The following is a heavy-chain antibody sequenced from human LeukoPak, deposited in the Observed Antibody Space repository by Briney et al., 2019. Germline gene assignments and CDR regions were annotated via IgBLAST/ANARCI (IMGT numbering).Heavy chain of an antibody. Sequence: GGTLRLSCAASGFTFRSNGMSWVRQAPGKGLEWVSAISGSARITSYPDSVKGRFTISRDNSTTTLYLQMNTLRAADTALYYCAGYLECLLYHYYYMYVWGKVTTVSVSS. D-gene: IGHD3-3*01. CDR1: GFTFRSNG. V-gene: IGHV3-23*01. CDR3: AGYLECLLYHYYYMYV. J-gene: IGHJ6*03. CDR2: ISGSARIT.